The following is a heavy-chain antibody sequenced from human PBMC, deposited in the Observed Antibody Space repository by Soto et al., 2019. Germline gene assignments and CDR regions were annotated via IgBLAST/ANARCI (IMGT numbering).Heavy chain of an antibody. Sequence: GGSLRLSCTASGFTFSDMWMSWVRQAPGKGLERVGRIKDKTDGGTTDYAAPVKGRFAISRDDSKSRLYLQMNSLKTDDTAVYYCTTGHYWGQGTLVTVSS. J-gene: IGHJ4*02. V-gene: IGHV3-15*01. CDR2: IKDKTDGGTT. CDR3: TTGHY. CDR1: GFTFSDMW.